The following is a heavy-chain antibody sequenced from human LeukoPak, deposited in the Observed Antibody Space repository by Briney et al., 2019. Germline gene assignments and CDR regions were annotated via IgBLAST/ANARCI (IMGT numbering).Heavy chain of an antibody. D-gene: IGHD6-13*01. CDR2: ISGSGSGSST. Sequence: GGSLRLSCTVSGFTVSSNSMSWVRQAPGKGLEWVSTISGSGSGSSTYYADSVKGRFTISRDNSKNTLYLQMNSLRAEDTAVYYCAKQGDPAQLPYNSSWSYVYKFEPIFDYWGQGTLVTVSS. CDR3: AKQGDPAQLPYNSSWSYVYKFEPIFDY. V-gene: IGHV3-23*01. CDR1: GFTVSSNS. J-gene: IGHJ4*02.